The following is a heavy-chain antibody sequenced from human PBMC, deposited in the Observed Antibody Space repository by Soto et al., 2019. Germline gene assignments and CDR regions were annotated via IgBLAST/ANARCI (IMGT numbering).Heavy chain of an antibody. CDR2: ISSSSSYI. Sequence: PGGSLRLSCAASGSTFSSYSMNWVRQAPGKGLEWVSSISSSSSYIYYADSVKGRFTISRDNAKNSLYLQMNSLRAEDTAVYYCARDIPHTIFGADHSPLYYYYYGMDVWGQGTTVTVSS. CDR3: ARDIPHTIFGADHSPLYYYYYGMDV. CDR1: GSTFSSYS. V-gene: IGHV3-21*01. D-gene: IGHD3-3*01. J-gene: IGHJ6*02.